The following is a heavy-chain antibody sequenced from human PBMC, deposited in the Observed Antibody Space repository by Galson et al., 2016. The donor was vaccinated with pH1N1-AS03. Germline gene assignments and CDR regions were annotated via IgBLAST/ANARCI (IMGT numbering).Heavy chain of an antibody. CDR3: ARQVQTPGYFDY. V-gene: IGHV5-51*01. J-gene: IGHJ4*02. CDR2: IYPADSDT. Sequence: QSGAEVKKPGESLRISCKGSGYSFSSDWIAWVRQMPGKGLEWMGIIYPADSDTRYSPSFQGQVTFSVDRTISTAYLQWSSLKASDTAVYFFARQVQTPGYFDYWGQGTLVTVSS. CDR1: GYSFSSDW. D-gene: IGHD1-1*01.